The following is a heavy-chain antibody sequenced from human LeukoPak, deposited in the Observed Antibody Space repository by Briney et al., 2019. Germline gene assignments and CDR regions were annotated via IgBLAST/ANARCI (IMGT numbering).Heavy chain of an antibody. CDR1: GFTFSSYW. CDR2: IRDDGGEI. J-gene: IGHJ4*02. Sequence: GGSLRLSCEASGFTFSSYWMSWVRQAPGKGLEWVANIRDDGGEIYYVDSVKGRFTISRDNAKSSLFLQMNSLRAEDAAVYYCARNKPRGSYYGSIFDSWGQGTLVTVSS. D-gene: IGHD1-26*01. V-gene: IGHV3-7*01. CDR3: ARNKPRGSYYGSIFDS.